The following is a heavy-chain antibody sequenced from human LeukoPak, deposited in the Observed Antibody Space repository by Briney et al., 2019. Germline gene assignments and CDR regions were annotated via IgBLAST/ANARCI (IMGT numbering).Heavy chain of an antibody. V-gene: IGHV4-34*01. Sequence: SETLFLTCAVYGGSFSGYYWSWIRQPPGKGLEWIGEINHSGSTTYNPSLKSRVTISVDTSKNQFSLKLSSVTAADTAVYYCARVYKKSQPLAYCSGGSCYSYNSDYWGQGTLVTVSS. CDR1: GGSFSGYY. CDR2: INHSGST. CDR3: ARVYKKSQPLAYCSGGSCYSYNSDY. D-gene: IGHD2-15*01. J-gene: IGHJ4*02.